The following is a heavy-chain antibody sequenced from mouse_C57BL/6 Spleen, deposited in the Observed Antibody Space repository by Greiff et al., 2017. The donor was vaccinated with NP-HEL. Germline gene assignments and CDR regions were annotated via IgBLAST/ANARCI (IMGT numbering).Heavy chain of an antibody. J-gene: IGHJ2*01. CDR3: ARGDYYGSPYYFDY. D-gene: IGHD1-1*01. Sequence: QVQLQQSGAELVRPGASVKLSCKASGYTFTDYYINWVKQRPGQGLEWIARIYPGSGNTYYIEKFKGKATLTAEKSSSTAYMQLSSLTSEDSAVYFCARGDYYGSPYYFDYWGQGTTLTVSS. V-gene: IGHV1-76*01. CDR2: IYPGSGNT. CDR1: GYTFTDYY.